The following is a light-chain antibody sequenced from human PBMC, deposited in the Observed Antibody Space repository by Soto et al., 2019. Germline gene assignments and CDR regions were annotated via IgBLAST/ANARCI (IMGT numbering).Light chain of an antibody. Sequence: DFVMTQAPDSLAVSLGERATINYKSSQSVLYNSNNKNHLGWFQQKPGHPPKLLIYGASFRPSGVPDRFSGSGSGTDFTLTISSLQADDVAVYYCQQYYSIPFTFGQGTKLEL. J-gene: IGKJ2*01. CDR1: QSVLYNSNNKNH. CDR3: QQYYSIPFT. CDR2: GAS. V-gene: IGKV4-1*01.